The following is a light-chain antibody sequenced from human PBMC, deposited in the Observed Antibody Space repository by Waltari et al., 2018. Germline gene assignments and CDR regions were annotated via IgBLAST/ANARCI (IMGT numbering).Light chain of an antibody. Sequence: QPVQIQEPFLTVSTRGTAPSTCCSGTGTVISGVHSYLFQQKPGQAPRTWVYDTSNRHSWTPARFSGALIGGKAALTLSGAQPEDEAEYYCLLCYSGVRVFGGGSKLTVL. CDR2: DTS. CDR1: TGTVISGVH. CDR3: LLCYSGVRV. J-gene: IGLJ3*02. V-gene: IGLV7-46*01.